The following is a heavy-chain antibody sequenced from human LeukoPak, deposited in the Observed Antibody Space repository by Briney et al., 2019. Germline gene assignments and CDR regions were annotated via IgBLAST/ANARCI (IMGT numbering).Heavy chain of an antibody. J-gene: IGHJ5*02. CDR2: ISGSGGST. D-gene: IGHD2-15*01. V-gene: IGHV3-23*01. CDR3: AKRSVVAATLGLFDP. CDR1: GYTFSSYA. Sequence: GGSLRLSCAASGYTFSSYAMSWVRQAPGKGLEWVSAISGSGGSTYYADSVKGRFTISRDNSKNTLYLQMNSLRAEDTAVYYCAKRSVVAATLGLFDPWGQGTLVTVSS.